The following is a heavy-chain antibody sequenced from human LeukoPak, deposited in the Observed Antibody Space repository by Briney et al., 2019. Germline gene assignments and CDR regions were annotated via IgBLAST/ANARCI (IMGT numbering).Heavy chain of an antibody. CDR3: ARGGTIRGDFWSGYYSYYYYGMDV. D-gene: IGHD3-3*01. CDR1: GGSISSGGYS. Sequence: PSQTLSLTCAVSGGSISSGGYSWSWIRQPPGKGLEWIGYIYYSGSTNYNPSLKSRVTISVDTSKNQFSLKLSSVTAADTAVYYCARGGTIRGDFWSGYYSYYYYGMDVWGQGTTVTVSS. V-gene: IGHV4-30-4*07. CDR2: IYYSGST. J-gene: IGHJ6*02.